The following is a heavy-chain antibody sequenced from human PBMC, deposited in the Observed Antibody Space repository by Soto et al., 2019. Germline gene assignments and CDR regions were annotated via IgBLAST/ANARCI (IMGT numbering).Heavy chain of an antibody. CDR3: VTEGGNKGASSLGYFNY. Sequence: QVQLVESGGGVVQPGTSLRLSCAASGLNFRGYGFHWVRQAPGKGLDWVAVIWDDGSKKFYADSVKGRFTFSRDDSRNSVFLQINSLRDEETAVYYCVTEGGNKGASSLGYFNYWGQGTLVTVSS. J-gene: IGHJ4*02. D-gene: IGHD5-12*01. CDR1: GLNFRGYG. CDR2: IWDDGSKK. V-gene: IGHV3-33*01.